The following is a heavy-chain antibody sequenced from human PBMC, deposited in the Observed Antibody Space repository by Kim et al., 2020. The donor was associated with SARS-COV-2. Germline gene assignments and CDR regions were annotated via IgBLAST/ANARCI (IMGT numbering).Heavy chain of an antibody. CDR2: IDVGSGNT. D-gene: IGHD2-15*01. CDR1: GFTFIGSA. V-gene: IGHV1-58*02. Sequence: SVKVSCKASGFTFIGSAMQWVRQARGQRLEWIGWIDVGSGNTNYAQEFQERVTITRDMSTRTAYMELSSLRSEDTAVYYCAAVRDCSGGSCYYDGLSWLDPGGQGPLVTVS. CDR3: AAVRDCSGGSCYYDGLSWLDP. J-gene: IGHJ5*02.